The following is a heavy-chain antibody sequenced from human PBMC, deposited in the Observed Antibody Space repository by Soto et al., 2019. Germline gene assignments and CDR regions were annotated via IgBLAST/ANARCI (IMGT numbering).Heavy chain of an antibody. D-gene: IGHD3-22*01. CDR3: ARDHYYDSSGYHYHAFDI. CDR1: GGSISSGGYS. CDR2: IYHSGST. Sequence: QLQLQESGSGLVKPSQTLSLTCAVSGGSISSGGYSWSWIRQPPGKGLEWIGYIYHSGSTYYNPSLKSRVTISVDRSKNQFSLKLSSVTAADTAVYYCARDHYYDSSGYHYHAFDIWGQGTMVTVSS. J-gene: IGHJ3*02. V-gene: IGHV4-30-2*01.